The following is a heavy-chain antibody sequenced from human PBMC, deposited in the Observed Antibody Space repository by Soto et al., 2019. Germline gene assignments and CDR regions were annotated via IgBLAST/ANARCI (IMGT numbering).Heavy chain of an antibody. CDR1: GFTFSDYY. D-gene: IGHD1-7*01. CDR2: ISSSGSTI. Sequence: GGSLRLSCAASGFTFSDYYMSWIRQAPGKGLEWVSYISSSGSTIYYADSVKGRFTISRDNAKNSLYLQMNSLRAEDTAVYYCASSWNYLNWFDPWGQGTLVTVSS. J-gene: IGHJ5*02. CDR3: ASSWNYLNWFDP. V-gene: IGHV3-11*01.